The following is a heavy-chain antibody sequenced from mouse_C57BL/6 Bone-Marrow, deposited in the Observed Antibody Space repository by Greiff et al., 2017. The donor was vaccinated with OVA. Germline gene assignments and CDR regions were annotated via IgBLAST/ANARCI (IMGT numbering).Heavy chain of an antibody. Sequence: VQLQQPGAELVRPGSSVKLSCKASGYTFTSYWMHWVKQRPIQGLEWIGNIDPSDSETHYNQKFKDKATLTVDKSSSTAYMQLNSLTSEDSAVYYCERLDYYASSLAYWGQGTPLTVSP. V-gene: IGHV1-52*01. CDR3: ERLDYYASSLAY. CDR2: IDPSDSET. J-gene: IGHJ2*01. CDR1: GYTFTSYW. D-gene: IGHD1-1*01.